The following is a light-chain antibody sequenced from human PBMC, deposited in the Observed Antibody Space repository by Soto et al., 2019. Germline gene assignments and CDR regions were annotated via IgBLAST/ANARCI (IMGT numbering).Light chain of an antibody. V-gene: IGKV3-20*01. CDR2: AAS. CDR3: QHYDGSLT. Sequence: EIVLTQSPHTLSLSPGERASLSCRTSQTISSSYFAWYQQKPCQSPRLLVYAASIRAPGIPDRFSGSGSRADFTLTLSRLEPADFAVYYCQHYDGSLTFGGGTRVEIK. J-gene: IGKJ4*01. CDR1: QTISSSY.